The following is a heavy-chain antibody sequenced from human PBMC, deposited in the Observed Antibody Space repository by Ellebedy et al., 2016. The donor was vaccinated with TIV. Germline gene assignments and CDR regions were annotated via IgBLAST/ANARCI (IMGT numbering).Heavy chain of an antibody. J-gene: IGHJ4*02. D-gene: IGHD1-26*01. CDR1: GYTFTGYY. CDR2: INPDSGGT. V-gene: IGHV1-2*02. CDR3: ARDGEEWEVRVFDY. Sequence: AASVKVSCKASGYTFTGYYLHWVRQAPGQGLEWMGWINPDSGGTNYAQKFQGRVTMTRDTSISTVHMELTGLGSDDTAVYYCARDGEEWEVRVFDYWGQGTLVTVSS.